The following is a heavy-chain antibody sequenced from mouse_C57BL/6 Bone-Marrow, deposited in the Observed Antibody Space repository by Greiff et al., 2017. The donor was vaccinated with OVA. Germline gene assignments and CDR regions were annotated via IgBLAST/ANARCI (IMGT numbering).Heavy chain of an antibody. CDR1: GFTFSSYA. Sequence: EVQGVESGGGLVKPGGSLKLSCAASGFTFSSYAMPWVRQTPEKRLEWVATISDGGSYTYYPDNVKGRFTIAKDNAKNTLYLQMSHLKSEDTAMYYCARDRDYYNNHRFDYWGRGTTLTVSS. V-gene: IGHV5-4*01. D-gene: IGHD2-5*01. CDR3: ARDRDYYNNHRFDY. CDR2: ISDGGSYT. J-gene: IGHJ2*01.